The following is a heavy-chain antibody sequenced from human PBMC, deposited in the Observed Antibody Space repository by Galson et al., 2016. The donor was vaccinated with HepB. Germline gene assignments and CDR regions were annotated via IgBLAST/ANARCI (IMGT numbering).Heavy chain of an antibody. CDR3: ARADGEAFDI. V-gene: IGHV1-46*01. CDR2: INPTGGST. D-gene: IGHD3-3*01. J-gene: IGHJ3*02. Sequence: SVKVSCKAFGYTFTRNYIHWVRQAPGQGLEWMGIINPTGGSTSFAQKFQGRVTVTRDTSTNTVYMDLSSLRSDDTAVYYCARADGEAFDIWGQGTMVTVSS. CDR1: GYTFTRNY.